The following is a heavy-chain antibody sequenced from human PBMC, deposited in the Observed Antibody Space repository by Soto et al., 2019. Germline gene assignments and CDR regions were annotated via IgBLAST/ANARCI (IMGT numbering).Heavy chain of an antibody. CDR3: ARQDSSGYYYSFDY. D-gene: IGHD3-22*01. V-gene: IGHV4-39*01. J-gene: IGHJ4*02. Sequence: PSETLSLTCTVSGGSISSSSYYWGWIRQPPGKGLEWIGSIYYSGSTYYNPSLKSRVTISVDTSKNQFSLKLSSVTAADTAVYYCARQDSSGYYYSFDYWGKGTLVTVSS. CDR2: IYYSGST. CDR1: GGSISSSSYY.